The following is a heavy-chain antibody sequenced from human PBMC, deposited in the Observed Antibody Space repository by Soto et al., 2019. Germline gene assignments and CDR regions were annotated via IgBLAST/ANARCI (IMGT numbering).Heavy chain of an antibody. Sequence: VQLLQSGGDLVQPGGSLRLSCAASGFTFSSYAMHWVRQAPGKGLEWVAVISYDGSNKYYADSVKGRFTISRDNSKNTLYLQMNSLRAEDTAVYYCARDRGYSPDYWGQGTLVTVSS. CDR1: GFTFSSYA. CDR2: ISYDGSNK. V-gene: IGHV3-30-3*01. CDR3: ARDRGYSPDY. J-gene: IGHJ4*02. D-gene: IGHD6-13*01.